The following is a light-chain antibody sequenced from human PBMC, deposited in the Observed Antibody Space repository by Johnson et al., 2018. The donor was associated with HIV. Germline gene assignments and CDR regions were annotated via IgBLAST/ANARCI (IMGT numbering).Light chain of an antibody. J-gene: IGLJ1*01. CDR3: GTWDSSLSYNYV. CDR1: SSNNGNNY. V-gene: IGLV1-51*02. CDR2: ENN. Sequence: QSVLTQPPSVSAAPGQKVTISCSGSSSNNGNNYVSWYQQLPGTAPKLLIYENNKLPSGIPDRFSGSKSGTSATLGITGLQTGDEADYYCGTWDSSLSYNYVFGTGTKVTVL.